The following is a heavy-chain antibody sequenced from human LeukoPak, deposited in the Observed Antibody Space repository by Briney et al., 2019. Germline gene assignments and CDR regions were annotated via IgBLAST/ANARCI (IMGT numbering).Heavy chain of an antibody. CDR2: IYYSGST. CDR1: GGSISSYY. Sequence: PSETLSLTCTVSGGSISSYYWSWIRQPPGKGLEWIGYIYYSGSTNYDPSLKSRVTISVDTSKNQFSLKLSSVTAADTAVYYCAAGYSGYDCANYWGQGTLVTVSS. V-gene: IGHV4-59*01. D-gene: IGHD5-12*01. CDR3: AAGYSGYDCANY. J-gene: IGHJ4*02.